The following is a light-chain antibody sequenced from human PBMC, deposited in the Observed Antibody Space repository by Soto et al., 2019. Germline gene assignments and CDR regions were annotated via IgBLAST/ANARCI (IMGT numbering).Light chain of an antibody. CDR2: DAS. Sequence: DIQMTQSPSTLSAAGGDRVTITCRASQSFSTWLAWYQQRPGKAPKLLIFDASSLESGVPSRFSGSGSGTEFTLTISSLQPDDFATYYCQQYESYPYTFGQGTKLQIQ. CDR1: QSFSTW. V-gene: IGKV1-5*01. CDR3: QQYESYPYT. J-gene: IGKJ2*01.